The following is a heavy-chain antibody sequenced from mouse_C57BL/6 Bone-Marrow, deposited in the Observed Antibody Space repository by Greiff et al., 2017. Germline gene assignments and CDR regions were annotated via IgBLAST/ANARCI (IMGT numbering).Heavy chain of an antibody. Sequence: QVQLQQSGPELVKPGASVKLSCKASGYTFTSYDLNWVKPRPGQGLEWIGWIPPTDGSTKYNQNFQGKATLTVDTSSSTSYMELHMLTSEDAVVYFCVTTVRYHWYFDVWGTGTTVTVAS. J-gene: IGHJ1*03. D-gene: IGHD1-1*01. CDR1: GYTFTSYD. CDR3: VTTVRYHWYFDV. V-gene: IGHV1-85*01. CDR2: IPPTDGST.